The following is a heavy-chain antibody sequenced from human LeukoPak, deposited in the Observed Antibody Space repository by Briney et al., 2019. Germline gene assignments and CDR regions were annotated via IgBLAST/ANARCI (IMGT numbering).Heavy chain of an antibody. CDR3: TRDREPRNYFDY. Sequence: GRSLRLSCAASGFTFSSYGMHWVRQAPGKGLEWVAVISYDGSNKYYADSVKGRFTISRDNSKNTLYLQMNSLRAEDTAVYYCTRDREPRNYFDYWGQGTLVTVSS. CDR1: GFTFSSYG. CDR2: ISYDGSNK. J-gene: IGHJ4*02. V-gene: IGHV3-30*03.